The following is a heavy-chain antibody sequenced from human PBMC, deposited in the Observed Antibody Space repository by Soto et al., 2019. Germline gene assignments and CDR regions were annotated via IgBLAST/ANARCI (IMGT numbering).Heavy chain of an antibody. V-gene: IGHV3-23*01. J-gene: IGHJ6*02. CDR2: FSGDGINT. CDR1: GFTISTA. D-gene: IGHD1-26*01. CDR3: AQGPLVGANYKYYDMDV. Sequence: PGVSQIISCAASGFTISTAMTWVRQAPGKWLEWVSSFSGDGINTYYADSVKGRFTFSRDNSKNTVYLQMDNLRVEDTAVYHCAQGPLVGANYKYYDMDVWGQGTTVTVSS.